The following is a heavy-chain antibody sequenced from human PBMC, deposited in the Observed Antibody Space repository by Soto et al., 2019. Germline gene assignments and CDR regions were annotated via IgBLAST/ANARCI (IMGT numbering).Heavy chain of an antibody. CDR2: ISYDGSNK. J-gene: IGHJ6*02. CDR1: GFTFSSYA. Sequence: QVQLVESGGGVVQPGRSLRLSCAASGFTFSSYAMHWVRQAPGKGLEWVAVISYDGSNKYYADSVKGRFTISRDNSKNPLYLQMNSLRAEDTAVYYCARDSEAVWVGVITRGPRKYGMDVWGQGTTVTVSS. D-gene: IGHD3-16*01. CDR3: ARDSEAVWVGVITRGPRKYGMDV. V-gene: IGHV3-30-3*01.